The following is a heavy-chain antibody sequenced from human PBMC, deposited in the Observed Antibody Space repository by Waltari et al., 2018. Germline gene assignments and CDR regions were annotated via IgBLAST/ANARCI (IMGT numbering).Heavy chain of an antibody. CDR1: GFTFSTYG. CDR3: ARAESITGTTCDY. CDR2: IWYDGSNK. Sequence: QVQLVESGGGVVQPGRSLRLSCAASGFTFSTYGMHWVRQAPGKGLEWVALIWYDGSNKYYADSVKGRFTISRDNSKNTLYLQMNSLRAEDTAVYYCARAESITGTTCDYWGQGTLVIVSS. D-gene: IGHD1-7*01. J-gene: IGHJ4*02. V-gene: IGHV3-33*01.